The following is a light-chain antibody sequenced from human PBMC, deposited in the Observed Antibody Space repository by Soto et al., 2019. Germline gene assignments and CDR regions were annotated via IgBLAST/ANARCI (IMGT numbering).Light chain of an antibody. J-gene: IGKJ4*01. Sequence: DIQMTQSPSSVSASVGDRVTITCRASQGINSWLAWYQQKPGKAPKLLIYAASSLQSGVPSRLSGSGSETDFTLPIRSPQPEDFATYYSTQNNSIPPTFDGGTKVEIK. CDR2: AAS. V-gene: IGKV1-12*01. CDR3: TQNNSIPPT. CDR1: QGINSW.